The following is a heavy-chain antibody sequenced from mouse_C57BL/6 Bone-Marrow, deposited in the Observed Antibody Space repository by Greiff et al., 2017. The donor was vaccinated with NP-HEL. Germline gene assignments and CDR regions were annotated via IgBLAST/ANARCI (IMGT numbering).Heavy chain of an antibody. CDR1: GYTFTSYW. V-gene: IGHV1-64*01. J-gene: IGHJ2*01. Sequence: QVQLQQPGAELVKPGASVKLSCKASGYTFTSYWMHWVKQRPGQGLEWIGMIHPNSGSTTYTEKFQSKATLTVDKSSSTAYMQLSSLTSEDSAVYYCARRCRGFDYWGKGTTLTVSS. CDR2: IHPNSGST. D-gene: IGHD3-3*01. CDR3: ARRCRGFDY.